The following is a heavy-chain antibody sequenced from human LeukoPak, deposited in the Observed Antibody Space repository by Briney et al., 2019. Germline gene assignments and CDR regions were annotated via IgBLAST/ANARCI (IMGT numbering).Heavy chain of an antibody. J-gene: IGHJ6*02. CDR3: AREKDPYYYYGMDV. CDR1: GFTVSSNY. V-gene: IGHV3-66*01. Sequence: PGGSLRLSCAASGFTVSSNYMSWDRQAPGKGLEWVSVIYSGGSTYYEDSVKGRFTISRDNSKNTLYFQMNSLRAEDTAVYYCAREKDPYYYYGMDVWGQGTTVTVSS. CDR2: IYSGGST.